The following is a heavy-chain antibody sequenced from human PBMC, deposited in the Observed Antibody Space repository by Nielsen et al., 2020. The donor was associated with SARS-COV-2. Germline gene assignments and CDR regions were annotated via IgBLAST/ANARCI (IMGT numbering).Heavy chain of an antibody. J-gene: IGHJ3*01. CDR3: GRDSWRASDV. Sequence: GESLKISCAASGFTISSHWMSWFRQAPGKGLEWVADINQDGSDRVYVDSVRGRFTISRDNAKNSLYLQMNSLRVEDTGVYYCGRDSWRASDVWGQGTMVTVSS. CDR1: GFTISSHW. D-gene: IGHD5-12*01. CDR2: INQDGSDR. V-gene: IGHV3-7*01.